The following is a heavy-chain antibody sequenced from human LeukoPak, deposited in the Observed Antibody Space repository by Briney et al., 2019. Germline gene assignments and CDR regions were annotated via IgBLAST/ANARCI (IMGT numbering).Heavy chain of an antibody. CDR2: INHRGDT. Sequence: SETLSLTCAVYGGSFSRYYWSWIRQSPGKGLEWIAEINHRGDTNYNPSVKSRVAISVDTSKNQFSLKVTSLTAADTAVYFCARGPTISETGYFDYWGQGTLVTVSS. D-gene: IGHD1-1*01. CDR3: ARGPTISETGYFDY. J-gene: IGHJ4*03. CDR1: GGSFSRYY. V-gene: IGHV4-34*01.